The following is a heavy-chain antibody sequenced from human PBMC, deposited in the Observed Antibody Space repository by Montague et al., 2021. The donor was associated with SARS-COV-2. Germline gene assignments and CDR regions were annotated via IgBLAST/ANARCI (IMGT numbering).Heavy chain of an antibody. J-gene: IGHJ4*02. CDR2: IYYSGTT. V-gene: IGHV4-39*02. CDR1: SGSIISSGYY. Sequence: SETLSLTSSLSSGSIISSGYYWGWIRQPPGKELEWIGNIYYSGTTYYNPSLQSRGTISVDTSENHLSLRLSSVTAADTAVYFCARGMIRGVTTPFDYWGQGSQVTVSS. CDR3: ARGMIRGVTTPFDY. D-gene: IGHD3-10*01.